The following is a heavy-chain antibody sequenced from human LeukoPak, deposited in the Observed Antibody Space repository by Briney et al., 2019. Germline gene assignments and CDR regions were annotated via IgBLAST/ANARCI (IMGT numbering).Heavy chain of an antibody. J-gene: IGHJ4*02. CDR3: ARVPRGTSGWFDY. V-gene: IGHV3-11*04. CDR1: GFTFSDYY. Sequence: GGSLRLSCAASGFTFSDYYMSWIRQAPGKGLEWVSYISSSGSTIYYADSVKGRFTISRDNSKNTLYLQMGSLRAEDMAVYYCARVPRGTSGWFDYWGQGTLVTVSS. D-gene: IGHD6-19*01. CDR2: ISSSGSTI.